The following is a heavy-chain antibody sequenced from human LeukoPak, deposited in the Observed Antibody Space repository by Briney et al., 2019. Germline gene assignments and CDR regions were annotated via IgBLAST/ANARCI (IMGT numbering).Heavy chain of an antibody. J-gene: IGHJ3*01. Sequence: GGSLRLSCAASGFTFSSNWMHWVRQAPGKGLVWVSQINSDGSSTNYADSVKGRFTISRDNAKNTLYLQMYSLRVEDTAVYYCARTEYCSPTSCKYASFWGQGTMVTVSS. CDR2: INSDGSST. CDR1: GFTFSSNW. D-gene: IGHD2-2*01. CDR3: ARTEYCSPTSCKYASF. V-gene: IGHV3-74*01.